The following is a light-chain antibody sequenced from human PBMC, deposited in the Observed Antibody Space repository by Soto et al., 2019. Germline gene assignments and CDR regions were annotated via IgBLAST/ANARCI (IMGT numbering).Light chain of an antibody. CDR2: ITN. CDR3: ATWDDRLNGWV. J-gene: IGLJ3*02. CDR1: IYNIGTNT. Sequence: QSVLTQAPSVSGTPGKRVTISCSGNIYNIGTNTVNWYQQLPGTAPKLLIYITNLRPSGVPDRFSGSKSGSSASLAISGLQYDEDANYICATWDDRLNGWVVGGGTKLTVL. V-gene: IGLV1-44*01.